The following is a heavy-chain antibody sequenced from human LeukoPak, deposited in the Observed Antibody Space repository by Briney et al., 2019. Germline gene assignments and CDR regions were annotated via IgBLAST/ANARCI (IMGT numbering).Heavy chain of an antibody. Sequence: GGSLRLSCAASGFTFSSYSMHWVRQAPGKGLEWVSSISSSSSYIYYADSMKGRFTISRDNAKNSLYLQMNSLRAEDTAVYFCARDSSGPYHRGDWFDPWGQGTLVTVSS. CDR1: GFTFSSYS. D-gene: IGHD3-22*01. J-gene: IGHJ5*02. V-gene: IGHV3-21*01. CDR2: ISSSSSYI. CDR3: ARDSSGPYHRGDWFDP.